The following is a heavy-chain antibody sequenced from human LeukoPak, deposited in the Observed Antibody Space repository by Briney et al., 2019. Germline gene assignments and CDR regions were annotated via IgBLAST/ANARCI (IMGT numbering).Heavy chain of an antibody. CDR1: GFTFDDYA. D-gene: IGHD6-13*01. J-gene: IGHJ4*02. CDR3: AKDTSGIAAAVMIDY. Sequence: PGGSLRLSCAASGFTFDDYAMHWVRQAPGKGLEWVSGISWNSGSIGYADSVKGRFTISRDNAKNSLYLQMNSLRAEDTALYYCAKDTSGIAAAVMIDYWGQGTLVTVSS. V-gene: IGHV3-9*01. CDR2: ISWNSGSI.